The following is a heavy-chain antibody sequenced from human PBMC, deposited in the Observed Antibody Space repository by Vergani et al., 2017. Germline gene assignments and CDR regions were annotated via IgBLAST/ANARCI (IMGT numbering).Heavy chain of an antibody. CDR1: GFTFSNYW. CDR2: IKEDGSET. V-gene: IGHV3-7*01. Sequence: EVQLMESGGGLVQPGGSLRLSCAASGFTFSNYWMSWVRQAPGKGLEWVANIKEDGSETFYVDSVIGRFTISRDNAKNSLYLQMNSLRAEDTAVYFCARLGLTASRREAPVFDYWGQGTLVTVSS. CDR3: ARLGLTASRREAPVFDY. J-gene: IGHJ4*02. D-gene: IGHD6-13*01.